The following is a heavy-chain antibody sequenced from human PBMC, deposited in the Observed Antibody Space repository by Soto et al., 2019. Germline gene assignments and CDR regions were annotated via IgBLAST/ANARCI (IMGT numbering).Heavy chain of an antibody. CDR1: GFTFSSYW. Sequence: GGSLRLSCAASGFTFSSYWMHWVRQAPGKGLVWVSRINSDGSSTSYADSVKGRFTISRDNAKNTLYLQMNRLRAEDTAVYYCARSAGQNWNYGYYYYGMDVWGQGTTVTVSS. CDR3: ARSAGQNWNYGYYYYGMDV. J-gene: IGHJ6*02. D-gene: IGHD1-7*01. CDR2: INSDGSST. V-gene: IGHV3-74*01.